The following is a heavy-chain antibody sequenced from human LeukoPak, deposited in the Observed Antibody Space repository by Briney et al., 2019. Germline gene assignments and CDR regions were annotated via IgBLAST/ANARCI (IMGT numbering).Heavy chain of an antibody. CDR2: ISSSSNYI. J-gene: IGHJ3*02. CDR1: GFTFSSYS. V-gene: IGHV3-21*01. CDR3: ASFGIGEIVTVAFDI. Sequence: GGSLRLSCAASGFTFSSYSMNWVRQAPGKGLEWVSSISSSSNYIYYADSVKGRFTISRDNSKNTLYLQMNGLRAEDTAVYYCASFGIGEIVTVAFDIWGQGTMVTVSS. D-gene: IGHD3-3*01.